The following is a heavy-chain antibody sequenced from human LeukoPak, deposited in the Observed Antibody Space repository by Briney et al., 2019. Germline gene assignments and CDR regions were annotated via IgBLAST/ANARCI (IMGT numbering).Heavy chain of an antibody. CDR3: VEGGAPSYYDGSGDAYFDY. Sequence: GGSLRLSCAASGFTFSSYAMSWVRQAPGKGLEWVSVISGSGGRTSYADSVKGRFTVSRDNSKNTLYLQMNSLRAEDTAVYFCVEGGAPSYYDGSGDAYFDYWGQGTLVTVSS. J-gene: IGHJ4*02. V-gene: IGHV3-23*01. CDR1: GFTFSSYA. D-gene: IGHD3-22*01. CDR2: ISGSGGRT.